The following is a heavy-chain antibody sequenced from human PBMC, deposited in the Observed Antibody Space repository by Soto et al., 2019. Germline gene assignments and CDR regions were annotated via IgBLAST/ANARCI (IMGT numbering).Heavy chain of an antibody. D-gene: IGHD3-3*01. CDR1: GGSISSGGYS. CDR2: IYHSGST. V-gene: IGHV4-30-2*01. Sequence: QLQLQESGSGLVKPSQTLSLTCAVSGGSISSGGYSWSWIRQPPGKGLEWIGYIYHSGSTNYNPSLKSRVTISVDTSKNQFSLKLSSVTAADTAVYYCARGVLITIFGVVIHNWFDPWGQGTLVTVSS. J-gene: IGHJ5*02. CDR3: ARGVLITIFGVVIHNWFDP.